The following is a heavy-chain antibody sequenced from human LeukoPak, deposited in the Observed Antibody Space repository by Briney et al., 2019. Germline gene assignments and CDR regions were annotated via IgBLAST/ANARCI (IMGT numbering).Heavy chain of an antibody. V-gene: IGHV3-30*18. CDR2: ISYDGSNK. D-gene: IGHD6-13*01. CDR1: GFTFRTYG. J-gene: IGHJ4*02. Sequence: GGSLRLSCAASGFTFRTYGMHWVRQAPGKGLEWVAVISYDGSNKYYADSVKGRFTISRDNSKNTLYLQMNSLRAEDTAVYYCAKKAAAGTGDFDYWGQGTLVTVSS. CDR3: AKKAAAGTGDFDY.